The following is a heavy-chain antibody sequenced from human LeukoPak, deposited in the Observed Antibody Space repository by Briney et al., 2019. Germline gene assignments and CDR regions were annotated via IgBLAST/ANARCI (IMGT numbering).Heavy chain of an antibody. J-gene: IGHJ4*02. Sequence: SETLSLTCAVYGGSFSGYYWSWIRQPPGKGLEWIGEINHSGSANYNPSLKSRVTLSIDKSKNQFSLNLSSVTAADTAVYYCARARRDSGYYKVDYWGQGTLVTVSS. CDR3: ARARRDSGYYKVDY. CDR1: GGSFSGYY. D-gene: IGHD3-3*01. V-gene: IGHV4-34*01. CDR2: INHSGSA.